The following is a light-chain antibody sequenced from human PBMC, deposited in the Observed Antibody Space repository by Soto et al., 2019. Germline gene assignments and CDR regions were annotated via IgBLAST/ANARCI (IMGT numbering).Light chain of an antibody. V-gene: IGKV2-28*01. J-gene: IGKJ2*01. CDR1: QSLLDSDGYKY. CDR2: MGS. Sequence: DIVMTQSPISLPVSPGEPASISCRSSQSLLDSDGYKYLDWYLQKPGQSPQLLIYMGSNRATGVPDGFRGSGSGTDVTLKISRVEAEDVGVYYSMQALQTGYTFGQGTRLEIK. CDR3: MQALQTGYT.